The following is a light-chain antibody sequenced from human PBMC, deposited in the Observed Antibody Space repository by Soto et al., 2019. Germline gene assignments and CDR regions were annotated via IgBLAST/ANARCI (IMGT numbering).Light chain of an antibody. V-gene: IGKV1-39*01. J-gene: IGKJ4*01. CDR3: QQSNSVPFT. CDR2: TAS. Sequence: IQITQHPSSLSAHVGARVTITCRASQSIIKDLNWYQQKPGKAPKLLMYTASSLLSGAPSRFSGTGSGTDFTLTISSLQPEDFATDYGQQSNSVPFTFGGGTAVEIE. CDR1: QSIIKD.